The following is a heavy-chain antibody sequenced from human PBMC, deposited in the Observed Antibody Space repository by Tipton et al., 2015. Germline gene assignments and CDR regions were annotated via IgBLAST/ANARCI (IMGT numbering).Heavy chain of an antibody. D-gene: IGHD3-9*01. CDR3: ACHDYDLLTRDYQTIDY. CDR2: ISHSGKT. J-gene: IGHJ4*02. V-gene: IGHV4-38-2*01. CDR1: AYSISTDYY. Sequence: LRLSCAVSAYSISTDYYWVWIRQPPGKGLEWIGAISHSGKTYSNPSLKSRVTISADTSKNQFSLRLTSVTAADTAVYYCACHDYDLLTRDYQTIDYWGQGPRVTVPS.